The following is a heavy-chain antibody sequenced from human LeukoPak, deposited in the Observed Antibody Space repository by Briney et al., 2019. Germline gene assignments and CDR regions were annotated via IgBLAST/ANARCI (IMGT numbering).Heavy chain of an antibody. Sequence: GGSLRLSCAASGFTFSTYSMNWVRQAPGKGLEWVSSISSSSSYMFYADSAKGRFTISRDNAKNSLYLQMNSLRAEDTAVYYCATPDPNYYGMDVWGQGTTVTVSS. CDR1: GFTFSTYS. CDR3: ATPDPNYYGMDV. CDR2: ISSSSSYM. J-gene: IGHJ6*02. V-gene: IGHV3-21*01.